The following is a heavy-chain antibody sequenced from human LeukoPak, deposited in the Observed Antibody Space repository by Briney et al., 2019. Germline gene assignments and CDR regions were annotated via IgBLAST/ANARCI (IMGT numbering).Heavy chain of an antibody. CDR3: ARQGDGGYSYGNFDS. Sequence: SETLSLTCTVSGGSISSRAYYWGWIRQPPGKGLEWIGSIYYTGATYSSPSLKSRLTISLDTSENHFSLKLSSVTAADTAVYYCARQGDGGYSYGNFDSWSQGTLVAVSS. J-gene: IGHJ4*02. D-gene: IGHD5-18*01. CDR1: GGSISSRAYY. V-gene: IGHV4-39*01. CDR2: IYYTGAT.